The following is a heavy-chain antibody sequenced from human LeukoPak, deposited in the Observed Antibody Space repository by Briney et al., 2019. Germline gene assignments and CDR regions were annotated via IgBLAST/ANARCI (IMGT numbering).Heavy chain of an antibody. J-gene: IGHJ4*02. CDR1: GYTFTSYG. V-gene: IGHV1-18*01. CDR3: AREWGYGSGSYYKGFDY. D-gene: IGHD3-10*01. Sequence: ASVKVSCKASGYTFTSYGISWVRQAPGQGLEWMGWISAYNGNTNYAQKLQGRVTITADKSTSTAYMELSSLRSEDTAVYYCAREWGYGSGSYYKGFDYWGQGTLVTVSS. CDR2: ISAYNGNT.